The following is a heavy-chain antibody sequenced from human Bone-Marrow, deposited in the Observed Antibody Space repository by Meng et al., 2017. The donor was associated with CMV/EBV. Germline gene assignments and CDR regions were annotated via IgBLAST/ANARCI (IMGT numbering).Heavy chain of an antibody. D-gene: IGHD6-19*01. Sequence: FSSYAISWVRQAPGQGLELMGWIIPIFGTANYAQKFQGRVTLTTDESTSTAYMELSSLRSEDTAVYYCARDSKGYSSGWLEYNWFDPWGQGTLVTVSS. CDR1: FSSYA. CDR2: IIPIFGTA. J-gene: IGHJ5*02. V-gene: IGHV1-69*05. CDR3: ARDSKGYSSGWLEYNWFDP.